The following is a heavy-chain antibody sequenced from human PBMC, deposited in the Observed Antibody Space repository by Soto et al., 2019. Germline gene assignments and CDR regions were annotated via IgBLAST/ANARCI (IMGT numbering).Heavy chain of an antibody. V-gene: IGHV3-21*01. J-gene: IGHJ6*02. Sequence: GSLRLSCAASGFTFSSYSMNWVRQAPGKGLEWVSSISSSSSYIYYADSVKGRFTISRDNAKNSLYLQMNSLRAEDTAVYYCARSDDGSGSYISYYYYYGMDVWGQGTTVTVSS. CDR1: GFTFSSYS. CDR2: ISSSSSYI. D-gene: IGHD3-10*01. CDR3: ARSDDGSGSYISYYYYYGMDV.